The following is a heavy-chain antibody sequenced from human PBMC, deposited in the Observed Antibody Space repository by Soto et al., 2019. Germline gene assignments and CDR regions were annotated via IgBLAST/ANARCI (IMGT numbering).Heavy chain of an antibody. CDR3: ARHRLTGYYHFDY. D-gene: IGHD3-9*01. CDR1: GGSFSGYY. Sequence: SETLSLTCAVHGGSFSGYYWSWIRQPPGKGLEWIGEINHSGSTNYNPSLKSRVTISVDTSKNQFSLKLSSVTAADTAVYYCARHRLTGYYHFDYWGQGTLVTVYS. V-gene: IGHV4-34*01. CDR2: INHSGST. J-gene: IGHJ4*02.